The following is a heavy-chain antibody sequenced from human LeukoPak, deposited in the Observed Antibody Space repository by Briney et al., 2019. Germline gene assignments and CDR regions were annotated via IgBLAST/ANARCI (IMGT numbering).Heavy chain of an antibody. CDR1: GGSISSYY. Sequence: PSETLSLTCTVSGGSISSYYWSWIRQPPGKGLEWIGYIYYSGSTNYNPSLKSRVTISVGTSKNQFSLKLSSVTAADTAVYYCARSGEGYYYGMDVWGQGTTVTVSS. CDR2: IYYSGST. D-gene: IGHD2-15*01. CDR3: ARSGEGYYYGMDV. J-gene: IGHJ6*02. V-gene: IGHV4-59*01.